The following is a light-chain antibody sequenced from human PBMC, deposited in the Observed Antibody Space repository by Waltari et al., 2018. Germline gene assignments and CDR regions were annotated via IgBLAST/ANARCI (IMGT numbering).Light chain of an antibody. J-gene: IGLJ2*01. Sequence: QSALTQPPSASGSPGPSVTISCPGTSADVGGPNYVAWYPHHPGKAPKLIVYDFTRRPSGVPDRFSGSKSGNTASLTVSGLQAEDEAHYYCCSYAGSNTLAFGGGTKLTVL. CDR1: SADVGGPNY. CDR2: DFT. V-gene: IGLV2-8*01. CDR3: CSYAGSNTLA.